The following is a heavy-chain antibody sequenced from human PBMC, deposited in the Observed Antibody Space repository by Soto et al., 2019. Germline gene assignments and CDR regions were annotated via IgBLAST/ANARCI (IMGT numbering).Heavy chain of an antibody. V-gene: IGHV2-5*02. Sequence: QITLKESGPTLVKPTQTLTLTCTFSGFSLSTRGVGVGWIRQPPGKALEWLAIIYWDDDKRYSPSLKSRLTNTKDTSKNQVVLKMTNMDPGDTATYDCAHKGGGDRILDYWGQGTLVTVSS. CDR2: IYWDDDK. D-gene: IGHD3-16*01. CDR3: AHKGGGDRILDY. J-gene: IGHJ4*02. CDR1: GFSLSTRGVG.